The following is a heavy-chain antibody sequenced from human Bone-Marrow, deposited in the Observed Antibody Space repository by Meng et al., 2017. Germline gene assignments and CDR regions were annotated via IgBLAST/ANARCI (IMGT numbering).Heavy chain of an antibody. CDR3: ARENPAPTPIFGVVIRPPHYYYGMDV. Sequence: GGSLRLSCAASGFTFSSYAMHWVRQAPGKGLEWVAVISYDGSNKYYADSVKGRFTISRDNSKNTLYLQMNSLRAEDTAVYYCARENPAPTPIFGVVIRPPHYYYGMDVWGQGTTVTVSS. D-gene: IGHD3-3*01. V-gene: IGHV3-30*01. CDR2: ISYDGSNK. CDR1: GFTFSSYA. J-gene: IGHJ6*02.